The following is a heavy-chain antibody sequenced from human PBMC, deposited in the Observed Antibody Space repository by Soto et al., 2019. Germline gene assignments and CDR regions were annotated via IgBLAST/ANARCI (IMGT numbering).Heavy chain of an antibody. V-gene: IGHV3-33*01. CDR1: GFTFSSYG. Sequence: GGSLRLSCAASGFTFSSYGMHWVRQAPGKGLEWVAVIWYDGSNKYYADSVKGRFTISRDNSKNTLYLQMNSLRAEDTAVYYCARELVVTATPYGMDVWGQGTTVTVPS. CDR2: IWYDGSNK. J-gene: IGHJ6*02. CDR3: ARELVVTATPYGMDV. D-gene: IGHD2-21*02.